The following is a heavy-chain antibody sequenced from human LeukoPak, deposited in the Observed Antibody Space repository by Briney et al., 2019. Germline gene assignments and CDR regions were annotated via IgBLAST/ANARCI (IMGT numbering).Heavy chain of an antibody. V-gene: IGHV3-30-3*02. D-gene: IGHD3-3*01. J-gene: IGHJ3*02. Sequence: GGSLRLSCAASGFTFSSYAMHWVRQAPGKGLEWVAVISYDGSNKYYADSVKGRFTISRDNSKNTLYLQMNSLRAEDTAVYYCAKIPEDFWSGGDAFDIWGQGTMVTVSS. CDR3: AKIPEDFWSGGDAFDI. CDR1: GFTFSSYA. CDR2: ISYDGSNK.